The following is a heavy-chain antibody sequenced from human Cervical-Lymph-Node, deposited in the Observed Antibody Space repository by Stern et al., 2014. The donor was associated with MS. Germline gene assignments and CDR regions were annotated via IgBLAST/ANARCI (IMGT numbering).Heavy chain of an antibody. CDR3: ARDRHDLGYCSGGSCYLPDY. D-gene: IGHD2-15*01. CDR2: IWNGGSNK. J-gene: IGHJ4*02. V-gene: IGHV3-33*01. Sequence: DQLVESGGGVVQPGRSLRLSCAASGFTFSSYGMHWVRQAPGKGLEWVAVIWNGGSNKYYADSVKGRFTISRDNSKNTLYLQMNSQRAEDTAVYYCARDRHDLGYCSGGSCYLPDYWGQGTLVTVSS. CDR1: GFTFSSYG.